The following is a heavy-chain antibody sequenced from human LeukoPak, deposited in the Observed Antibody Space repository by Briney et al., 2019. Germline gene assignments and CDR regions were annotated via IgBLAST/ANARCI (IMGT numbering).Heavy chain of an antibody. CDR2: ISETGRTT. CDR3: AKDHDNTDSYYYFDS. J-gene: IGHJ4*02. CDR1: GFIFYDYA. Sequence: GGSLRISCAASGFIFYDYAMTWVRQAPGKGLEWVSSISETGRTTSYTDSVKGRFTISRDKSKSTLHLQMNRLRAEDTALYYCAKDHDNTDSYYYFDSWGQGTLVTVSS. V-gene: IGHV3-23*01. D-gene: IGHD2-21*02.